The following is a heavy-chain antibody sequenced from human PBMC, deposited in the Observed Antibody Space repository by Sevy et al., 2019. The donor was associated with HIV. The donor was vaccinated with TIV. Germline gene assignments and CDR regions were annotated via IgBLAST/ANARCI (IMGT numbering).Heavy chain of an antibody. CDR2: IDYSGRT. J-gene: IGHJ4*02. Sequence: SETLSLTCTVSGDPVSSRIYYWGWVRQAPGKGLEWIGSIDYSGRTYSNPSLKSRVGISVDTSRKQLSLKMTSVTAADTAMYYCGRSEYTSNRVDHWGQGTLVTVSS. V-gene: IGHV4-39*01. CDR1: GDPVSSRIYY. CDR3: GRSEYTSNRVDH. D-gene: IGHD6-6*01.